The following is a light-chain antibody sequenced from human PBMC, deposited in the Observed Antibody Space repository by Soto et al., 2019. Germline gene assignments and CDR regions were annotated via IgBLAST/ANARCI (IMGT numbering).Light chain of an antibody. Sequence: DIVLTQSPDTLSLSPGESATLSCRASQSLGRYLAWYQQKPGQAPRLLIYYISTRATGIPARFSGSGSGTEFTLTINSLQSEDSAVYYCQQHNQWPITFGQGTRLEIK. CDR3: QQHNQWPIT. CDR1: QSLGRY. J-gene: IGKJ5*01. V-gene: IGKV3-11*01. CDR2: YIS.